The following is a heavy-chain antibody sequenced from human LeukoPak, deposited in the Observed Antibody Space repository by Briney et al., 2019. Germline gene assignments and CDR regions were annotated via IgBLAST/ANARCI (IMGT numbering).Heavy chain of an antibody. CDR2: INPNSGGT. J-gene: IGHJ4*02. Sequence: GASVKVSCKPSGYTFTDCYMHWLRQAPGQGLEWMGWINPNSGGTNYAQKFQGRVTMTRDTSISTAYMELSRMRSDDTAVYYCARGFMGGHDFDYWGQGTLVTVSS. D-gene: IGHD5-12*01. CDR1: GYTFTDCY. CDR3: ARGFMGGHDFDY. V-gene: IGHV1-2*02.